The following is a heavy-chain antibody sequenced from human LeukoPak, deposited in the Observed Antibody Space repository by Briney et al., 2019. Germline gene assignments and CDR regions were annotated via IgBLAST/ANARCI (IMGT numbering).Heavy chain of an antibody. V-gene: IGHV4-30-4*01. CDR1: GGSISSGDYY. Sequence: SETLSLTCTVSGGSISSGDYYWSWIRQPPGKGLEWIGYIYYSGSTYYNPSLKSRVTISVDTSKNQFSLKLSSVTAADTAVYYCVRASPYCSGGSCSYYFDYWGQGTLVTVSS. D-gene: IGHD2-15*01. CDR2: IYYSGST. J-gene: IGHJ4*02. CDR3: VRASPYCSGGSCSYYFDY.